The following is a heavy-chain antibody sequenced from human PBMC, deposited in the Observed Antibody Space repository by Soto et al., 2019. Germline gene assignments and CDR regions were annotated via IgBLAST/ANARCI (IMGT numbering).Heavy chain of an antibody. CDR2: INPYGDTT. CDR3: ARGYSGRHRYFDY. D-gene: IGHD1-26*01. CDR1: GYTFTSYP. Sequence: QVLLVQSGAEVKRPGASVKVSCEASGYTFTSYPIHWVRQAPGQGLEWMGLINPYGDTTGNAPRFKGRVSTTGDTSTRTVYMELGSLTYEDTAVYYCARGYSGRHRYFDYWGQGTLVTVSS. J-gene: IGHJ4*02. V-gene: IGHV1-46*01.